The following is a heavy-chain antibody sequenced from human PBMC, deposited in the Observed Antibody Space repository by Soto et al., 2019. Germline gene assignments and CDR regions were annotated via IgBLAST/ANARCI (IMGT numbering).Heavy chain of an antibody. CDR1: GYTFTSYG. CDR2: ISAYNGNT. J-gene: IGHJ6*02. Sequence: ASVKVSCKASGYTFTSYGISWVRQAPGQGLEWMGWISAYNGNTNYAQKLQGRVTMTTDTSTSTAYMELRSLRSDDTAVYYCARDPSGYYGDYVTRQNGGMDVWGQGTTVTVSS. CDR3: ARDPSGYYGDYVTRQNGGMDV. D-gene: IGHD4-17*01. V-gene: IGHV1-18*01.